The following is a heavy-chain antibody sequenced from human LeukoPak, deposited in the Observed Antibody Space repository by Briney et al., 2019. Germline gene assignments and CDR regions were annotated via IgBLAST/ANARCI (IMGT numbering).Heavy chain of an antibody. CDR2: IYYSGST. J-gene: IGHJ4*02. D-gene: IGHD3-22*01. V-gene: IGHV4-39*07. CDR1: GGSISSSTHY. Sequence: SETLSLTCTVSGGSISSSTHYWGWIRQPPGKGLEWIGSIYYSGSTNYNPSLKSRVTMSVDTSKNQFSLKLSSVTAADTAVYYCASGTVYDSSGYYFDYWGQGTLVTVSS. CDR3: ASGTVYDSSGYYFDY.